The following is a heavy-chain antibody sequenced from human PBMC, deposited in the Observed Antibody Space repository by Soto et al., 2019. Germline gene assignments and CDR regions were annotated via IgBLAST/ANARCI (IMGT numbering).Heavy chain of an antibody. J-gene: IGHJ6*02. CDR3: IQSRCGGDCLQSYASYYYYGMDV. D-gene: IGHD2-21*02. V-gene: IGHV2-5*02. CDR2: IYWDDDK. Sequence: QITLKESGPTLVKPTQTLTLTCTFSAFSLSTGGVGVGWIRQPPGKALEWLALIYWDDDKRYSPSLRSRLTITKDTSKNXVXLXMPXMDPVDTATYYCIQSRCGGDCLQSYASYYYYGMDVWGQGTTVTVSS. CDR1: AFSLSTGGVG.